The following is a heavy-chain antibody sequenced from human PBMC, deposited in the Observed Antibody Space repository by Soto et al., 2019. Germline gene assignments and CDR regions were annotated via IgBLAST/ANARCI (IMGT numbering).Heavy chain of an antibody. Sequence: QVQLVESGGGVVQPGTSLRLPCAASGFPFTAYGMHWVREGPGKGLEWVAVISYDGSNKFYADSVKGRFTISRDNSKNTLYLQMNSLRPEDTALYYCVGGQYYFDYRGQGTLVTVSS. D-gene: IGHD3-10*01. CDR3: VGGQYYFDY. CDR1: GFPFTAYG. J-gene: IGHJ4*02. V-gene: IGHV3-30*03. CDR2: ISYDGSNK.